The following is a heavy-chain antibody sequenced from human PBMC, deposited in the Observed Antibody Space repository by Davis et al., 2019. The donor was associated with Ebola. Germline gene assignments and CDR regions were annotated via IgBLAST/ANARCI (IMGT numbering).Heavy chain of an antibody. J-gene: IGHJ4*02. V-gene: IGHV3-15*01. CDR3: STDSYD. D-gene: IGHD5-12*01. CDR2: IKDKKFGGSA. CDR1: GFTFNSYA. Sequence: GGSLRLSCAALGFTFNSYAMHWVRQAPGKGLEWVGRIKDKKFGGSAEYAAPVTGRFTISRDDSKNTMYLQMNSLESDDTAMYYCSTDSYDWGQGTLVTVSS.